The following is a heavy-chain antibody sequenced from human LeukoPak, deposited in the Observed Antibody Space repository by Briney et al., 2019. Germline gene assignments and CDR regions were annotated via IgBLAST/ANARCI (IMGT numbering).Heavy chain of an antibody. J-gene: IGHJ4*02. Sequence: ASVKVSCKASGYIFTGYYMHRVRQAPGQGLEWMGWIKPNSGGTSYAQKFRGRVTMTRDTSISTAYMELSSLRSDDTAVYYCARDGHDSSGYYEDYWGQGTLATVSS. CDR1: GYIFTGYY. V-gene: IGHV1-2*02. CDR2: IKPNSGGT. D-gene: IGHD3-22*01. CDR3: ARDGHDSSGYYEDY.